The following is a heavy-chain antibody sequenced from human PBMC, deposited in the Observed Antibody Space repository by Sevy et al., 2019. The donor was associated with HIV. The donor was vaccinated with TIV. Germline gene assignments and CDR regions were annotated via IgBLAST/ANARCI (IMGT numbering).Heavy chain of an antibody. CDR3: AGENAWGRGYS. V-gene: IGHV4-59*08. CDR2: IYYNGHI. J-gene: IGHJ4*02. Sequence: SETLSLTCTVSGGSITSLYWNWIRQPPGKGLEWIANIYYNGHINYNPSLKSQVTLSLDTSKNQFYLRLGSVTAADTAMYYCAGENAWGRGYSWGQGTLVTVSS. D-gene: IGHD1-26*01. CDR1: GGSITSLY.